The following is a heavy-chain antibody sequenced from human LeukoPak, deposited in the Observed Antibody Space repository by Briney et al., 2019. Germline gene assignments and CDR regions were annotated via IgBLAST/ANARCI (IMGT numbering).Heavy chain of an antibody. CDR3: ARHVLELSDYYDSSGYRDAFDI. J-gene: IGHJ3*02. CDR1: GGSISSGGYY. Sequence: SETLSLTCTVSGGSISSGGYYWSWIRQHPGKGLEWIGYIYYSGSTYYNPSLKSRVTISVDTSKNQFSLKLSSVTAADTAVYYCARHVLELSDYYDSSGYRDAFDIWGQGTMVTVSS. D-gene: IGHD3-22*01. CDR2: IYYSGST. V-gene: IGHV4-31*03.